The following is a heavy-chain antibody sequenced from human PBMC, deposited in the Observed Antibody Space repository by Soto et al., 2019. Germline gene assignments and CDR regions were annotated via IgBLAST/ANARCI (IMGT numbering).Heavy chain of an antibody. CDR3: ASHGSGSYDYYYYMDV. CDR1: GFTFSDYY. J-gene: IGHJ6*03. V-gene: IGHV3-11*01. Sequence: GSLRLSCAASGFTFSDYYMSWIRQAPGKGLEWVSYISSSGSTVYYADSVKGRFTISRDNAKNSLYLQMNSLRAEDTAVYYCASHGSGSYDYYYYMDVWGKGTTVTSP. D-gene: IGHD3-10*01. CDR2: ISSSGSTV.